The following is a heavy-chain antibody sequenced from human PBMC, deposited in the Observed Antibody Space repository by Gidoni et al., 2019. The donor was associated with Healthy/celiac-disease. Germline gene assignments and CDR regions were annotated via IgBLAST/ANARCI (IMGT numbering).Heavy chain of an antibody. Sequence: QVQLVESGGGVVQPGRSLRLSCAASGFTFSSYGMHWVRQAPGKGLEWVAVIWYDGSNKYYADSVKGRFTISRDNSKNTLYLQMNSLRAEDTAVYYCARDGGYSSGWPTGFDYWGQGTLVTVSS. J-gene: IGHJ4*02. D-gene: IGHD6-19*01. V-gene: IGHV3-33*01. CDR2: IWYDGSNK. CDR1: GFTFSSYG. CDR3: ARDGGYSSGWPTGFDY.